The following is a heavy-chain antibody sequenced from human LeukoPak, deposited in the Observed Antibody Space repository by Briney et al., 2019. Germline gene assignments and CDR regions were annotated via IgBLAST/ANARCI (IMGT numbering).Heavy chain of an antibody. D-gene: IGHD2-2*01. Sequence: GGSLRLSCAASGFTFSSYGMHWVRQAPGKGREWVAVISYDGNSKYYVDSVKGRFTISRDNSKNTLYLQMNSPRAEHTAVYYCAKGYCSSTSCYPEAPSDYWGQGTLVTVSS. J-gene: IGHJ4*02. CDR2: ISYDGNSK. V-gene: IGHV3-30*18. CDR1: GFTFSSYG. CDR3: AKGYCSSTSCYPEAPSDY.